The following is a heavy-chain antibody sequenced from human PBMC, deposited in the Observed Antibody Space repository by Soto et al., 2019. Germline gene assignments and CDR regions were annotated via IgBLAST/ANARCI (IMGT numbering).Heavy chain of an antibody. J-gene: IGHJ4*02. CDR3: ARTEDGSKMKDVDY. V-gene: IGHV3-33*01. CDR1: GFAFSSYG. D-gene: IGHD2-15*01. CDR2: IWLDGTNQ. Sequence: QVQLVESGGGVVQPGGSVRLSCAVSGFAFSSYGMHWVRQAPGKGLAWVAVIWLDGTNQFYADSVKGRFTVSRDNSKNMRYLQMNSLRAEDTAVYYCARTEDGSKMKDVDYWGQGALVTVSS.